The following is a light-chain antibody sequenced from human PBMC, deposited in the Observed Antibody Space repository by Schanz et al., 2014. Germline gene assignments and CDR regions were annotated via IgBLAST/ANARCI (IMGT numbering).Light chain of an antibody. CDR1: TTDVGGYNY. V-gene: IGLV2-14*03. CDR3: SSYAGNKFV. J-gene: IGLJ1*01. CDR2: DVT. Sequence: QSALTQPASVSGSPGQSISISCAGTTTDVGGYNYVSWYQQHPGKAPKLIIYDVTNRPSGVSHRFSGSKSGNTASVNISGLQAEDEADYYCSSYAGNKFVFGTGTQLTVL.